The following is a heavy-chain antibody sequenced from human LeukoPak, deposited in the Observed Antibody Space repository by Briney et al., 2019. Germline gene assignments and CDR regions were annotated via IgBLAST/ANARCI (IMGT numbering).Heavy chain of an antibody. D-gene: IGHD2-2*01. Sequence: ASVKVSCKASGGTFSSYAISWVRQTPGQGLEWMGGIIPFFGTTNYAQKFQGRVTITADESMSTAYMELSSLRSEDTAMYYCARDRCSSTSCYNWFDPWGQGTLVTVSS. V-gene: IGHV1-69*01. CDR1: GGTFSSYA. CDR3: ARDRCSSTSCYNWFDP. CDR2: IIPFFGTT. J-gene: IGHJ5*02.